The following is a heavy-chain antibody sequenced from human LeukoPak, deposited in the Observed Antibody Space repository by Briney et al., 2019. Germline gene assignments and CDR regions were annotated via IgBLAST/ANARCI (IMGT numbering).Heavy chain of an antibody. CDR3: ARGYCSGGSCYRPFDY. CDR1: GFTFSSYS. Sequence: GSLRLSCAASGFTFSSYSMNWVRQAPGKGLEWVPSISSSSSCIYYADSVKGRFTISRDNAKNTLYLQMNSLRGEDTAVYYCARGYCSGGSCYRPFDYWGQGTLVTVSS. J-gene: IGHJ4*02. V-gene: IGHV3-21*01. D-gene: IGHD2-15*01. CDR2: ISSSSSCI.